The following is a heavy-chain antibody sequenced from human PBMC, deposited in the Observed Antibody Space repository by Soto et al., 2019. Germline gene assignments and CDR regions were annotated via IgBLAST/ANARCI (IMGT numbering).Heavy chain of an antibody. V-gene: IGHV3-7*01. CDR1: GFTFSSYW. J-gene: IGHJ4*02. CDR2: IKQDGSEK. CDR3: ARDHPYGDNYFDY. D-gene: IGHD4-17*01. Sequence: GGSLRLSCAASGFTFSSYWMSWVRQAPGKGLEWVANIKQDGSEKYYVDSVKGRFTISRDNAKNSLYLQMNSLRAEDTAVYYCARDHPYGDNYFDYWGQGTLVTVSS.